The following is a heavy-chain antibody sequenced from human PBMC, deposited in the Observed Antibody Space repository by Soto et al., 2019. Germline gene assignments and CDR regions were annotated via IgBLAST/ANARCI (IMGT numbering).Heavy chain of an antibody. Sequence: QVQLVQSGAEVKKPGASVKVSCKASGYTFTSYGISWVRQAPGQGLEWMGWISAYNGNTNYAQKLQGRVTMTTDTTTSTAYMELRSLRSDDTAVYYCARDNPEWELPNYYGMDVWGQGTTVTVSS. J-gene: IGHJ6*02. V-gene: IGHV1-18*01. CDR3: ARDNPEWELPNYYGMDV. D-gene: IGHD1-26*01. CDR1: GYTFTSYG. CDR2: ISAYNGNT.